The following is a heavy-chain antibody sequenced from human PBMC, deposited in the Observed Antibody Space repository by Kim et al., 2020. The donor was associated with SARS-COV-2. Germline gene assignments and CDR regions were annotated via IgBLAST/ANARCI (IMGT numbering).Heavy chain of an antibody. CDR1: GFKFDDYA. CDR2: ISWNSGNI. CDR3: ARAYFGANYLDY. J-gene: IGHJ4*02. D-gene: IGHD1-26*01. V-gene: IGHV3-9*01. Sequence: GGSLRLSCAASGFKFDDYAIHWVRQAPGKGLEWVSGISWNSGNIGYADSVKGRFTISRDNAKNSLYLQMNSLRTEDTAFYYCARAYFGANYLDYWGQGTLVTVSS.